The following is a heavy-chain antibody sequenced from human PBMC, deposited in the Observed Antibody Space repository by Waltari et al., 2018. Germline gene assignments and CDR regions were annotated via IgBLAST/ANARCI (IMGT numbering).Heavy chain of an antibody. V-gene: IGHV4-38-2*02. Sequence: QVQLRESCPGLVRSSETLSLPGTVSGHSVNNDFYWAWIRHSPGRCLEWIASIYPTGSSHYNSSLKSRVSISTDMSTKQFFLTLTHLTAADTAVYYCAEEGNTTAGLFDSWGQGTLVTVSS. CDR3: AEEGNTTAGLFDS. D-gene: IGHD6-25*01. CDR1: GHSVNNDFY. J-gene: IGHJ4*02. CDR2: IYPTGSS.